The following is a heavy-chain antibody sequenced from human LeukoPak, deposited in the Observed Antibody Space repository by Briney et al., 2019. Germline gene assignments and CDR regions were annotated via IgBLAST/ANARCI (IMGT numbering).Heavy chain of an antibody. CDR3: ARNWGSVYYDSSGILDY. CDR2: ISYDGSNK. J-gene: IGHJ4*02. D-gene: IGHD3-22*01. Sequence: GRSLILSCAASGFTFSSYAMHWVRQAPGKGLEWVAVISYDGSNKYYADSVKGRFTISRDNSKNTLYLQMNSLRAEDTAVYYRARNWGSVYYDSSGILDYWGQGTLVTVSS. CDR1: GFTFSSYA. V-gene: IGHV3-30-3*01.